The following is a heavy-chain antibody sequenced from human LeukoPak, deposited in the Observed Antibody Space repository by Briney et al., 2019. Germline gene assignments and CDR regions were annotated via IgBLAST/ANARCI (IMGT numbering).Heavy chain of an antibody. Sequence: GGSLRLSCAASGFTFISYAMSWVRQAPGKGLEWVSAISGSGGSTYYADSVKGRFTISRDNSKNTLYLQMNSLRAEDTAVYYCAKVGIVVVPAAPLDFDYWGQGTLVTVSS. CDR2: ISGSGGST. CDR1: GFTFISYA. CDR3: AKVGIVVVPAAPLDFDY. V-gene: IGHV3-23*01. J-gene: IGHJ4*02. D-gene: IGHD2-2*01.